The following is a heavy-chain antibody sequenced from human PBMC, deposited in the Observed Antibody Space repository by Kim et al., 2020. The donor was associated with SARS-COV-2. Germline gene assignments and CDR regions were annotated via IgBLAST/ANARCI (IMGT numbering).Heavy chain of an antibody. CDR2: IAGNSVST. J-gene: IGHJ4*02. V-gene: IGHV1-18*01. D-gene: IGHD2-2*01. CDR1: GYPFTTYG. Sequence: GESLKISCQASGYPFTTYGISWVRQAPGQGPEWKGWIAGNSVSTNFAPKFQVRVTLTADAPTTTAYMEMTGLRSEDKAVYYCARDQLNRGKFDFRGQGTL. CDR3: ARDQLNRGKFDF.